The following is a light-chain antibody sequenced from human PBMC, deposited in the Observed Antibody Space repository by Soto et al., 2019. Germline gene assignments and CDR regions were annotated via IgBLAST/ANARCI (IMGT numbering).Light chain of an antibody. CDR2: GAT. J-gene: IGKJ4*01. V-gene: IGKV3-20*01. Sequence: EIVLTQSPGTVSLSPGETATLSCRASQTVSSSYLACYQQIPGQAPRLLIYGATSRSTGVPDRFSGGGSGTDFTLAISRLEPEDFAVYNCQHYGSTTPTFGGGTNVEIK. CDR3: QHYGSTTPT. CDR1: QTVSSSY.